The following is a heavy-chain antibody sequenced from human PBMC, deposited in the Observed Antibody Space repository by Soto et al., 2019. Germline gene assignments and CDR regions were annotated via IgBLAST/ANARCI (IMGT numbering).Heavy chain of an antibody. CDR1: GYSFTSYW. Sequence: GESLKISCKGSGYSFTSYWIGWVRQMPGKGLEWMGIIYPGDSDTRYSPSFQGQVTISADKSISTAYLQWSSLKASDTAMYYCARSESYCGWDCWGFDAFDIWGQGTMVTVSS. J-gene: IGHJ3*02. V-gene: IGHV5-51*01. CDR3: ARSESYCGWDCWGFDAFDI. D-gene: IGHD2-21*02. CDR2: IYPGDSDT.